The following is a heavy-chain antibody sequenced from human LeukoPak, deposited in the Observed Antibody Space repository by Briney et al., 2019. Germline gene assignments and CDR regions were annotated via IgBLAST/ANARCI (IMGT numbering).Heavy chain of an antibody. D-gene: IGHD3-3*01. CDR1: GYTFTNYG. J-gene: IGHJ4*02. CDR3: ARVWLEWFGNYYFDY. CDR2: ISGYNGNT. V-gene: IGHV1-18*01. Sequence: ASVKVSCKASGYTFTNYGISWVRQAPGQGLEWMGWISGYNGNTNYAQKVQGRVTMTTDTPTSTGYMELRSLRSDDTAVYYCARVWLEWFGNYYFDYWGQGTLVTVSS.